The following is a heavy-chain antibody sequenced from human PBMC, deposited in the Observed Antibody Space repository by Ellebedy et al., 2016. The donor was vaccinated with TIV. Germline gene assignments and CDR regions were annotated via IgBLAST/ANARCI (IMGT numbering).Heavy chain of an antibody. CDR2: INSDGSDT. D-gene: IGHD3-16*01. Sequence: GESLKISCAASGFIFSGYWMHWVRQAPGKGLVWVSRINSDGSDTAYADSVRGRFTISRDNPKNTLYLQMNSLRAEDTAVYYCARRLWGLDVWGQGTTVTVSS. CDR1: GFIFSGYW. CDR3: ARRLWGLDV. J-gene: IGHJ6*02. V-gene: IGHV3-74*01.